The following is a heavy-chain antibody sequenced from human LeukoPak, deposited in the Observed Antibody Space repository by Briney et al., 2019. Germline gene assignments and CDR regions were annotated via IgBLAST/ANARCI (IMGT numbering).Heavy chain of an antibody. CDR1: GFTFDDYA. V-gene: IGHV3-43D*03. D-gene: IGHD6-13*01. CDR2: INWDGGST. CDR3: AKGKSSSLDPIDY. J-gene: IGHJ4*02. Sequence: GGSLRLSCAASGFTFDDYAMYWVRQAPGKGLEWVSLINWDGGSTYYADSVKGRFTISRDNSKNSLYLQMNSLTPEDTALYYCAKGKSSSLDPIDYWGQGTLVTVSS.